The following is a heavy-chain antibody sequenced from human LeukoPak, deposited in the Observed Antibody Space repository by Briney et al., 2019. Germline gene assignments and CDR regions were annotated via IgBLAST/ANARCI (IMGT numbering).Heavy chain of an antibody. V-gene: IGHV1-18*01. D-gene: IGHD4-11*01. CDR2: ISANNGDT. CDR3: ARDWPTVIADY. Sequence: ASVKVSCKTSGYTFTSHGISWVRQAPGQGLEWMGWISANNGDTKYAQRMQDRLTMTTDTSTSTAYMHLRSLSSDDTAIYYCARDWPTVIADYWGQGTLVTVSS. J-gene: IGHJ4*02. CDR1: GYTFTSHG.